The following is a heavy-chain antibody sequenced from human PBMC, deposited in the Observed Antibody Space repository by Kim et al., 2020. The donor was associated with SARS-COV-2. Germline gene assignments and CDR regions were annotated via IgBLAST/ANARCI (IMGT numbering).Heavy chain of an antibody. D-gene: IGHD3-22*01. V-gene: IGHV3-15*01. CDR3: TTALSYYYDSSGYYYWPQDY. J-gene: IGHJ4*02. CDR1: GFTFSNAW. CDR2: IKSKTDGGTT. Sequence: GGSLRLSCAASGFTFSNAWMSWVRQAPGKGLEWVGRIKSKTDGGTTDYAAPVKGRFTISRDDSKNTLYLQMNSLKTEDTAVYYCTTALSYYYDSSGYYYWPQDYWGQGTLVTVSS.